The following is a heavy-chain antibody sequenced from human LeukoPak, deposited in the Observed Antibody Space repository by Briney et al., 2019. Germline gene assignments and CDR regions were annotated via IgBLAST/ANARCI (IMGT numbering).Heavy chain of an antibody. J-gene: IGHJ3*02. CDR2: IIPIFGTA. CDR3: ASSMTYDAFDI. Sequence: SVKVSCKASGGTFSSYAISWVRQAPGQGLEWVGGIIPIFGTANYAQKFQGRVTITTDESTSTAYMELSSLRSEDTAVYYCASSMTYDAFDIWGQGTMVTVSS. CDR1: GGTFSSYA. V-gene: IGHV1-69*05. D-gene: IGHD2/OR15-2a*01.